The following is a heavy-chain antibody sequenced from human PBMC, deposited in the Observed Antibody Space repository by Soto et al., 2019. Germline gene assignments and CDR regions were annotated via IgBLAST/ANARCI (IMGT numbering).Heavy chain of an antibody. V-gene: IGHV3-48*03. J-gene: IGHJ5*02. CDR2: ITTTSSTR. D-gene: IGHD5-18*01. CDR3: ARMWGGYSGYNYGADS. CDR1: GFNFGDYE. Sequence: PGGSLRLSCAASGFNFGDYEMNWVRQAPGKGLEWVSYITTTSSTRYYAASVKGRFTISRDNAQKSLYLQMDSLRADDTAVYYCARMWGGYSGYNYGADSWGQGALVTVSS.